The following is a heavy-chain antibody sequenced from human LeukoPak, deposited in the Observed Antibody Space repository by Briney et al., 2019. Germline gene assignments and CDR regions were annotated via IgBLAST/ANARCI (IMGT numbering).Heavy chain of an antibody. V-gene: IGHV3-21*01. CDR2: ISSSSSYI. CDR3: ARAKVVAAQVDY. D-gene: IGHD2-15*01. CDR1: GFTFSSYS. J-gene: IGHJ4*02. Sequence: AGGSLRLSCAASGFTFSSYSMNWVRQAPGKGLEWVSSISSSSSYIYYADSVKGRFSISRDNAKNSLYLQMNSLRAEDTAVYYCARAKVVAAQVDYWGQGTLVTVSS.